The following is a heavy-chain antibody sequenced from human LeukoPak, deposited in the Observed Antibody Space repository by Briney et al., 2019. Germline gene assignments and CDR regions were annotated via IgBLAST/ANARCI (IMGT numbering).Heavy chain of an antibody. CDR1: GFTFSNAW. CDR3: TTVPSTTVTTVIDY. V-gene: IGHV3-15*01. CDR2: IKSKTDGGTT. Sequence: GGSLRLSCAASGFTFSNAWMSWVRQAPGKGLEWVGRIKSKTDGGTTDYAAPVKGRFTISRDDSKNTLYLQMNSLKTEDTAVYYCTTVPSTTVTTVIDYWGQGTLVTVSS. D-gene: IGHD4-17*01. J-gene: IGHJ4*02.